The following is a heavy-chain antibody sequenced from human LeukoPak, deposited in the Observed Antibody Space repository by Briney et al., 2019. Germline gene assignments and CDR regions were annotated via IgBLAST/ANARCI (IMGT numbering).Heavy chain of an antibody. J-gene: IGHJ6*03. CDR2: ISGSGGST. D-gene: IGHD3-3*01. V-gene: IGHV3-23*01. Sequence: GGSLRLSCAASGFTFSSYWMSWVRQAPGKGLEWVSAISGSGGSTYYADSVKGRFTISRDNSKNSLYLQMNSLRAEDTAVYYCASSPGVDYDFWSGYYYYYYYYMDVWGKGTTVTVSS. CDR1: GFTFSSYW. CDR3: ASSPGVDYDFWSGYYYYYYYYMDV.